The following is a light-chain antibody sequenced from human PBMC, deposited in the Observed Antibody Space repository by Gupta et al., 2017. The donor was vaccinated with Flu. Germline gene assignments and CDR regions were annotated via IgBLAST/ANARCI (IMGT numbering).Light chain of an antibody. V-gene: IGLV2-23*02. Sequence: QSALTQPASVSGSPGQSITISCVGSTSDVGSYEHVSWYQQYPGKAPKLLIYEVVKRHSGVSDRFSGSKSGNTASLTLAGLQTEDEADYYCCSYAGPFIHVVFGGGTKLTVL. CDR3: CSYAGPFIHVV. CDR2: EVV. J-gene: IGLJ2*01. CDR1: TSDVGSYEH.